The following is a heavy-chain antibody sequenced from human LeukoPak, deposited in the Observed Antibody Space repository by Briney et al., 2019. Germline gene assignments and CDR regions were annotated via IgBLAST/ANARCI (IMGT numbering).Heavy chain of an antibody. J-gene: IGHJ4*02. Sequence: ASVKVSCKTSGYTFTSDYMHWVRQAPGQGLEWMGIINPSGGSTRCAQRFQGRVTMTTDTSTSTVYMVLSSLRSEDTAVYYCASRSLDYCSGGSCYSGFDYWGEGTLLTVYS. V-gene: IGHV1-46*01. CDR2: INPSGGST. CDR1: GYTFTSDY. D-gene: IGHD2-15*01. CDR3: ASRSLDYCSGGSCYSGFDY.